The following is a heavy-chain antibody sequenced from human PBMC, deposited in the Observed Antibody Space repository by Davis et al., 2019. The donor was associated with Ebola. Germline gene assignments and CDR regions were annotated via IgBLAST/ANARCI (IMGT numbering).Heavy chain of an antibody. Sequence: PGGSLRLSCAASGFTFSSYAMHWVRQAPGKGLEWVSSISSSSYIYYADSVKGRFTISRDNAKNSLYLQMNSLRAEDTAVYYCARDRLIAARDAFDIWGQGTMVTVSS. CDR2: ISSSSYI. J-gene: IGHJ3*02. D-gene: IGHD6-6*01. CDR3: ARDRLIAARDAFDI. V-gene: IGHV3-21*01. CDR1: GFTFSSYA.